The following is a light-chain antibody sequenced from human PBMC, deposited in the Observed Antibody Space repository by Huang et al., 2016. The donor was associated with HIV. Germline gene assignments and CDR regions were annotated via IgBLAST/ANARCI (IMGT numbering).Light chain of an antibody. CDR3: HQYSSSPQT. CDR1: QSVSSNF. CDR2: TAS. V-gene: IGKV3-20*01. Sequence: EIVLTQSPDTLSLSPGERATLSCRASQSVSSNFLAWYQQKPGQSPRVLIYTASNRAAGIPERFSGSGSGTDFTLTISRLEPEDFAVDYCHQYSSSPQTFGQGTKLEIK. J-gene: IGKJ2*01.